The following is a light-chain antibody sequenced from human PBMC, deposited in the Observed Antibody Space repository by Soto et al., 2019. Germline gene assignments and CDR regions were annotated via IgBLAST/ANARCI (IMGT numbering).Light chain of an antibody. J-gene: IGKJ1*01. Sequence: EILMTQSPATLSVSPGERVTLSCWASQSISSNLAWYQQKPGQAPRLLIYGASTRATGIPARFSGSESGTEFTLTISSLQSEDFAVYYCQQYHGWPPKWTFGQGTKVEIK. CDR2: GAS. CDR1: QSISSN. V-gene: IGKV3-15*01. CDR3: QQYHGWPPKWT.